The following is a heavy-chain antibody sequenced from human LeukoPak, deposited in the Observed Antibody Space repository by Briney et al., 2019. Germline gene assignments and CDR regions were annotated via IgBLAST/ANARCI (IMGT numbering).Heavy chain of an antibody. Sequence: SETLSLTCTVSGGSISSYYWSWIRQPAGKGLEWIGRIYTSGSTNYNPSLKSRVTMSVDTSKNQFSLKLSSVTAADTAVYYCASGYTSTWYLVLAYWGQGTLVTVSS. J-gene: IGHJ1*01. CDR1: GGSISSYY. CDR3: ASGYTSTWYLVLAY. V-gene: IGHV4-4*07. CDR2: IYTSGST. D-gene: IGHD6-13*01.